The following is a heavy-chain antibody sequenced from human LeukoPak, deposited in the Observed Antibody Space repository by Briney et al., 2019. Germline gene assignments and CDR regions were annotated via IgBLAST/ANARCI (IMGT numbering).Heavy chain of an antibody. D-gene: IGHD3-3*01. J-gene: IGHJ4*02. CDR2: ISGRGGSI. CDR1: GFTFSSYA. CDR3: AKDARVRDYDFWSGYSFFDY. V-gene: IGHV3-23*01. Sequence: PGGSLRLFCAASGFTFSSYAMNWVRQAPGKGLEWVSGISGRGGSIYYADSVTGRFTMSRDNSKNTLYLQMDSLRAQDKAVYYCAKDARVRDYDFWSGYSFFDYWGQGTLVTVSS.